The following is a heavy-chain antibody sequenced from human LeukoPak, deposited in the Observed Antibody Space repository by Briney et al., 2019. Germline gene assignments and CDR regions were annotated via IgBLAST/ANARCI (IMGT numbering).Heavy chain of an antibody. CDR1: GGSISSSSYY. J-gene: IGHJ5*02. CDR2: IYYSGST. Sequence: SETLSLTCTVSGGSISSSSYYWGWIRQPPGKGLEWIGSIYYSGSTYYNPSLKSRVTISVDTSKNQFSLKLSSVTAADTAVYYCARVEMATTGPWGQGTLVTVSS. CDR3: ARVEMATTGP. V-gene: IGHV4-39*01. D-gene: IGHD5-24*01.